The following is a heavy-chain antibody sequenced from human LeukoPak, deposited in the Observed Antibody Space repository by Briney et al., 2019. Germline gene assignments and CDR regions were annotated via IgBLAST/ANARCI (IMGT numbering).Heavy chain of an antibody. CDR1: GFTFSSYE. D-gene: IGHD3-9*01. Sequence: RSGGSLRLSCAASGFTFSSYEMNWVRQAPGKGLEWVSYISSSGSTIYYADSVKGRFTISRDNAKNSLYLQMNSLRAEDTAVYYCARELPNMLTGPYAFDIWGQGTMVTVSS. CDR2: ISSSGSTI. CDR3: ARELPNMLTGPYAFDI. V-gene: IGHV3-48*03. J-gene: IGHJ3*02.